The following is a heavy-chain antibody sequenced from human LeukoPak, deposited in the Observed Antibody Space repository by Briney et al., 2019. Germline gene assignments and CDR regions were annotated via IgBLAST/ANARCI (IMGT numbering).Heavy chain of an antibody. CDR1: GFTLSSYA. D-gene: IGHD1-26*01. CDR2: ISYDGSNK. V-gene: IGHV3-30*01. CDR3: ARDVGFHFDY. J-gene: IGHJ4*02. Sequence: GRSLRPSCAPSGFTLSSYAIHWVRPAPGEGLEWVAVISYDGSNKYYADSVKGRFTISRDNSKNTLYLQMNSLRAEDTAVYYCARDVGFHFDYWGQGTLVTVSS.